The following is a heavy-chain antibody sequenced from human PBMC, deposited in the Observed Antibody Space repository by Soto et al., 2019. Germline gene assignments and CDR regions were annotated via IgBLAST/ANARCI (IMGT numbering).Heavy chain of an antibody. CDR3: AGPGEQHRY. J-gene: IGHJ4*02. CDR1: GFSVSSNH. CDR2: IYSGGST. Sequence: PGGSLRLSCAASGFSVSSNHMSWVRQAPGKGLEWVSLIYSGGSTYYADSVKGRFTFSRDNSQNTLYLQMNSLRAEDTAVYYCAGPGEQHRYWGQGTLVTVSS. D-gene: IGHD3-16*01. V-gene: IGHV3-66*01.